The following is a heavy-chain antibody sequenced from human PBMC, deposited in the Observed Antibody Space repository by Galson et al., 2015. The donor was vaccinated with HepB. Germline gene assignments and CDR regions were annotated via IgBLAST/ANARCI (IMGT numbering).Heavy chain of an antibody. V-gene: IGHV1-69*01. D-gene: IGHD4-17*01. CDR3: ARGATVTTSYYYYYMDV. CDR2: IIPIFGTA. J-gene: IGHJ6*03. CDR1: GGTFSSYA. Sequence: SCKASGGTFSSYAISWVRQAPGQGLEWMGGIIPIFGTANYAQKFQGRVTITADESTSTAYMELSSLRSEDTAVYYCARGATVTTSYYYYYMDVWGKGTTVTVSS.